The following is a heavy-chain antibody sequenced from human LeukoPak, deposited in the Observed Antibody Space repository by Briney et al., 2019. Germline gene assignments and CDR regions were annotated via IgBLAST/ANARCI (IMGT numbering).Heavy chain of an antibody. CDR2: ISYDGSNK. Sequence: GGSLRLSCAASGFTFSSYAMHWVRQAPGKGLEWVAVISYDGSNKYYADSVKGRFTISRDNSKNTLYLQMNSLRAEDTAVYYCAKDYRHSSSWYGTNDYYYYMDVWGKGTTVTISS. D-gene: IGHD6-13*01. CDR1: GFTFSSYA. CDR3: AKDYRHSSSWYGTNDYYYYMDV. V-gene: IGHV3-30*04. J-gene: IGHJ6*03.